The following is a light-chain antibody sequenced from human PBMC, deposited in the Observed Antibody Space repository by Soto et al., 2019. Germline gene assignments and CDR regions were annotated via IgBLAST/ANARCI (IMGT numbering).Light chain of an antibody. V-gene: IGKV1-39*01. Sequence: DIQMTQSPSSLSASVGDRVTITCRASQSISSYLNWYQQKPGKAPKLLIYAASSLQSGVPSRFSGSGSGTDFTLTINRLQPEDFATYYCQQSYSTPQTFGQGTKVEIK. CDR1: QSISSY. J-gene: IGKJ1*01. CDR2: AAS. CDR3: QQSYSTPQT.